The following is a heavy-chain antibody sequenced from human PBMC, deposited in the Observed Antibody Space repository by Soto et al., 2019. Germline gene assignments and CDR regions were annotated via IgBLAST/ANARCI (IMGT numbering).Heavy chain of an antibody. CDR1: GGSISSYY. D-gene: IGHD4-17*01. CDR3: ARGLQSDYGDYVWFDP. Sequence: SETLSLTCTVSGGSISSYYWSWIRQPPGKGLEWIGYIYYSGSTNYNPSLKSRVTISVDTSKNQFSLKLSSVTAADTAVFYCARGLQSDYGDYVWFDPWGQGTLVTVSS. J-gene: IGHJ5*02. V-gene: IGHV4-59*01. CDR2: IYYSGST.